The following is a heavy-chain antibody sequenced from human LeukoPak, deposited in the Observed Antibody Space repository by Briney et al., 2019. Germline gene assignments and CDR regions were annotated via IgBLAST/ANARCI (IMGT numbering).Heavy chain of an antibody. V-gene: IGHV4-4*07. CDR2: IYTSGST. CDR3: ARGSGKYCSSTSCYNDY. D-gene: IGHD2-2*01. CDR1: GGSMSSYY. J-gene: IGHJ4*02. Sequence: SETLSLTCTVSGGSMSSYYWSWLRQPAGKGLEWIGRIYTSGSTNYNPSLKSRVTMSVDTSKNQFSLKLSSVTAADTAVYYCARGSGKYCSSTSCYNDYWGQGTLVTVSS.